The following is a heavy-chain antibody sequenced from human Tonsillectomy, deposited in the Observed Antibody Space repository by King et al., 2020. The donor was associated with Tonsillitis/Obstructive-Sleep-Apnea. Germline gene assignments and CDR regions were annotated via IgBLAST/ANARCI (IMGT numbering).Heavy chain of an antibody. J-gene: IGHJ5*02. Sequence: VQLVESGGGLVQPGGSLRLSCAASGFTFSSYEMNWVRQAPGKGLEWVSYISSSGSTIYYADSVKGRFTISRDNAKNSLYLQMNSLRAEDTAVYYCASDTHPLCWITMIVVVMLLYWFDPWGEGTLVTVSS. CDR2: ISSSGSTI. V-gene: IGHV3-48*03. D-gene: IGHD3-22*01. CDR3: ASDTHPLCWITMIVVVMLLYWFDP. CDR1: GFTFSSYE.